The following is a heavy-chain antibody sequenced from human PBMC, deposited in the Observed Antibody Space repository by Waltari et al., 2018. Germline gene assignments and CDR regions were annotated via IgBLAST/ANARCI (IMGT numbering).Heavy chain of an antibody. J-gene: IGHJ1*01. V-gene: IGHV3-30*02. D-gene: IGHD6-13*01. CDR3: AKDRLLLSWYSSYFQH. CDR2: IRYDGSNK. Sequence: QVQLVESGGGVVQPGGSLRLSCAASGFTFSSYGMHWVRQAPGKGLEWVAFIRYDGSNKYYADSVKGRFTISRDNSKNTLYLQMNSLRAEDTAVYYCAKDRLLLSWYSSYFQHWGQGTLVTVSS. CDR1: GFTFSSYG.